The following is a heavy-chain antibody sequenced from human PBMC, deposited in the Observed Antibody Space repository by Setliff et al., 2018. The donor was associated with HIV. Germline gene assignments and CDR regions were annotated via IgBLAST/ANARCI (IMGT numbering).Heavy chain of an antibody. Sequence: SVKVSCKASGGTFSSYAISWVRQAPGQGLEWMGGIIPIFGTANYAQKFQGRVTITADESTSTAYMELRGLRSHDTAVYYCARGGSYWGDAFDIWGQGTMVTVSS. CDR3: ARGGSYWGDAFDI. V-gene: IGHV1-69*13. J-gene: IGHJ3*02. D-gene: IGHD1-26*01. CDR2: IIPIFGTA. CDR1: GGTFSSYA.